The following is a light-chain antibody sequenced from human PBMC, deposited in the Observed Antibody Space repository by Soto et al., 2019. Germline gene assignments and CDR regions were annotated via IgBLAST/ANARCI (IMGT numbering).Light chain of an antibody. CDR3: QQYGTSHLT. Sequence: EIVLTQSPGTLSLSPGERATLSCRASQSVSSDNLAWYQQKPGQAPRLLIYGASHRATGIPVRIRGSGSGTDFTLTISILEPEAFAVYYCQQYGTSHLTFGEGTKVEIK. CDR2: GAS. V-gene: IGKV3-20*01. J-gene: IGKJ4*01. CDR1: QSVSSDN.